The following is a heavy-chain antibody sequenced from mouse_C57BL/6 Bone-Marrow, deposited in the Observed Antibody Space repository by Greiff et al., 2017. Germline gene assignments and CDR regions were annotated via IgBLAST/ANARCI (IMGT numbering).Heavy chain of an antibody. Sequence: EVQLQQSGAELVRPGASVKLSCTASGFNIKDDYMHWVKQRPEQGLEWIGWIDPENGDTEYASKFQGKATITADTSSNTAYLQLSSLTSEDTAVYYCTTDYDYDRAWFAYWGQGTLVTVSA. CDR2: IDPENGDT. CDR1: GFNIKDDY. D-gene: IGHD2-4*01. CDR3: TTDYDYDRAWFAY. V-gene: IGHV14-4*01. J-gene: IGHJ3*01.